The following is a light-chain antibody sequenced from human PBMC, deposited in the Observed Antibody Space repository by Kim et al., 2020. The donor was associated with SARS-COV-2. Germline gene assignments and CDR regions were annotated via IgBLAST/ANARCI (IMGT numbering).Light chain of an antibody. CDR3: LQYAGSPLA. Sequence: ENVLTQSPGTLSLSPGERATLSCRASQSVSRSYLAWYQQKPGQAPRLLIYDASTRTTGIPDRFSGSGSGTDFTLTISRLEPEDFAVYFCLQYAGSPLAVGGGTKVDIK. CDR2: DAS. V-gene: IGKV3-20*01. J-gene: IGKJ4*01. CDR1: QSVSRSY.